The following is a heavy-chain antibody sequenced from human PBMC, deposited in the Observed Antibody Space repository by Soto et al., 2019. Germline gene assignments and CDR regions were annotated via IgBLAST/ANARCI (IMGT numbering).Heavy chain of an antibody. CDR1: GFTFSSYW. CDR2: INSDGSST. V-gene: IGHV3-74*01. J-gene: IGHJ6*02. CDR3: ARSGDSSSWYRYYYYGMDV. Sequence: PGGPLRLSCAASGFTFSSYWMHWVRQAPGKGPVWVSRINSDGSSTSYADSVKGRFTISRDNAKNTLYLQMNSLRAEDTAVSYCARSGDSSSWYRYYYYGMDVWGQGTTVTVSS. D-gene: IGHD6-13*01.